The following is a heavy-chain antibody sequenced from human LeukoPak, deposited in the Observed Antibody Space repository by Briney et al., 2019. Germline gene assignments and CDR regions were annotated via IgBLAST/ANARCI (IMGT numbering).Heavy chain of an antibody. Sequence: PPETLSLTRTVSGDSISSSSYHGGWIRRPPAKGLEWMRTIYHSGSAYYNPTLKSRVAISVDTSTNQFSLKLSSVNVADTAVDYCARSGNYDSGSFSFDYWGQGTLVTVSS. J-gene: IGHJ4*01. CDR1: GDSISSSSYH. V-gene: IGHV4-39*01. CDR3: ARSGNYDSGSFSFDY. D-gene: IGHD3-10*01. CDR2: IYHSGSA.